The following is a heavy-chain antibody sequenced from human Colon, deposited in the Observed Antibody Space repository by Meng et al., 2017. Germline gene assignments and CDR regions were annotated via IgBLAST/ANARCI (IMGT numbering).Heavy chain of an antibody. CDR1: GIPFSRSG. D-gene: IGHD4-17*01. Sequence: GGPLRLSCAASGIPFSRSGIHWVRQGPGEGLEWVSFISSDGSQKYYVDPVKGRFTVSRDNSKNMVYLQMDSLRAEDTAVYYCARDKGTTSCDTWGQGTPVTVSS. CDR3: ARDKGTTSCDT. CDR2: ISSDGSQK. V-gene: IGHV3-33*05. J-gene: IGHJ4*02.